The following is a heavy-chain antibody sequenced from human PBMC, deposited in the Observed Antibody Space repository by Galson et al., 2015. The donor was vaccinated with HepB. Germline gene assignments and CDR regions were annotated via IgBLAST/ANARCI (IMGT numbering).Heavy chain of an antibody. J-gene: IGHJ4*02. D-gene: IGHD2-21*02. CDR2: ISGSGGST. V-gene: IGHV3-23*01. Sequence: SLRLSCAASGFTFSSYAMSWVRQAPGKGLEWVSAISGSGGSTYYADSVKGRFTISRDNTKNTLFLQMNSLRAEDSAVYYCAKATRTYCGTDCPDSWGQGTLVTVSS. CDR1: GFTFSSYA. CDR3: AKATRTYCGTDCPDS.